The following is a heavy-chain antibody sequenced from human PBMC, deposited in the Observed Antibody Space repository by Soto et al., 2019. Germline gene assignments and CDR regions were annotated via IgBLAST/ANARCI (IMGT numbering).Heavy chain of an antibody. CDR1: GYSFTSYW. CDR2: IYPGDSDT. V-gene: IGHV5-51*01. Sequence: PGESLKISCKGSGYSFTSYWIGWVRQMPGKGLEWMGIIYPGDSDTRYSPSFQGQVTMSADKSISTAYLQWSSPKASDTAMYYCARKYCITSTCASSGFDIWGQGTMVTVSS. CDR3: ARKYCITSTCASSGFDI. D-gene: IGHD2-2*01. J-gene: IGHJ3*02.